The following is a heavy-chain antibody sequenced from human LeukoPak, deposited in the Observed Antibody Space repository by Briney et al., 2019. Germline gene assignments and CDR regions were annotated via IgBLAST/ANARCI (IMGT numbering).Heavy chain of an antibody. Sequence: GGSLRLSCAASGFTFSSYSMNWVRQAPGKGLEWVSFINGNSAAINYADSVRGRFTISRDNAKNSVYLQMNSLRAEDTAVYYCARDRGGSYTPLDYWGQGTLVTVSS. CDR2: INGNSAAI. D-gene: IGHD1-26*01. CDR3: ARDRGGSYTPLDY. J-gene: IGHJ4*02. CDR1: GFTFSSYS. V-gene: IGHV3-48*01.